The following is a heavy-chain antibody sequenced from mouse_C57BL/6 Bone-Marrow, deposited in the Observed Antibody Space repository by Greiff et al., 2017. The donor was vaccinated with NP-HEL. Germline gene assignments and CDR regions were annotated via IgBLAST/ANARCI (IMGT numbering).Heavy chain of an antibody. CDR2: IDPENGDT. Sequence: EVQLQQSGAELVRPGASVKLSCTASGFNIKDDYMHWVKQRPEQGLEWIGWIDPENGDTEYASKFQGKATITADTSSNTAYLQLSSLTSEDTAVYYCTTGMITTWVGYAMDYWGQGTSVTVSS. CDR1: GFNIKDDY. D-gene: IGHD2-4*01. CDR3: TTGMITTWVGYAMDY. V-gene: IGHV14-4*01. J-gene: IGHJ4*01.